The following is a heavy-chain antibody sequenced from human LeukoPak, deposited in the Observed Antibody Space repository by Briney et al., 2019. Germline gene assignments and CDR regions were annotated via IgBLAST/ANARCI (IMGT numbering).Heavy chain of an antibody. J-gene: IGHJ4*02. Sequence: SETLSLTCTVSGGSISSYYWSWIRQPPGKGLEWIGEINHSGSTNYNPSLKSRVTISVDTSKNQFSLKLSSVTAADTAVYYCARGMVRGVITPGYWGQGTLVTVSS. CDR3: ARGMVRGVITPGY. D-gene: IGHD3-10*01. CDR1: GGSISSYY. CDR2: INHSGST. V-gene: IGHV4-34*01.